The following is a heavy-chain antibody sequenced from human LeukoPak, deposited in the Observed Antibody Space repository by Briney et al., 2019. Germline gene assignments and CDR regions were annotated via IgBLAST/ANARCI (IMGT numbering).Heavy chain of an antibody. V-gene: IGHV4-34*01. J-gene: IGHJ6*03. CDR3: ARDSRRIYYYYYMDV. Sequence: SETLSLTCAVSGGSFSDYYWSWMRQSPGKGLEWIGEINQSGSTNYNPSLKSRVTISVDTSKNQFSLKLSSVTAADTAVYYCARDSRRIYYYYYMDVWGKGTTVTVSS. D-gene: IGHD2-21*01. CDR2: INQSGST. CDR1: GGSFSDYY.